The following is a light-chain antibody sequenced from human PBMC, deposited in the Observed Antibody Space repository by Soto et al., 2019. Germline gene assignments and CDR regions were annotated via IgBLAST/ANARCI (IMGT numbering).Light chain of an antibody. CDR3: ISYTGSSTSYV. V-gene: IGLV2-14*01. Sequence: QSALTRPASVSGSPGQSITISCSGTSSDVGSYNHVAWYQQFPGKTPKLIIYEVTYRPSGVSHRFSASKSGNTASLTISGLQAEDEADYYCISYTGSSTSYVFGTGTKVTVL. CDR2: EVT. CDR1: SSDVGSYNH. J-gene: IGLJ1*01.